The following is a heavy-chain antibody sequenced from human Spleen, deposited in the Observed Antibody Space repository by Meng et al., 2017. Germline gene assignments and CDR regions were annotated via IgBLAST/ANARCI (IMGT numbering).Heavy chain of an antibody. J-gene: IGHJ4*02. D-gene: IGHD3-22*01. V-gene: IGHV7-4-1*02. CDR1: GYTFTSYA. Sequence: QVQLRQSGSELKKPGASVKVSCKASGYTFTSYAMNWVRQAPGQGLEWMGWINTNTGNPTYAQDFTGRFVFSLDASVSTAYLQISSLKAEDSAVYFCARGTRHYYDSSGPDYWGQGTLVTVSS. CDR3: ARGTRHYYDSSGPDY. CDR2: INTNTGNP.